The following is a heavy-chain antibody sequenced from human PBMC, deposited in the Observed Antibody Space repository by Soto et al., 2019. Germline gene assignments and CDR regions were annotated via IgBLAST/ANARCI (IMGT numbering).Heavy chain of an antibody. CDR3: ARGGNYDSSGYYVDY. V-gene: IGHV4-59*01. D-gene: IGHD3-22*01. CDR1: GGSISSYY. J-gene: IGHJ4*02. CDR2: IYYSGST. Sequence: QVQLQESGPGLVKPSETLSLTCTVSGGSISSYYWSWIRQPPGKGLEWIGYIYYSGSTNYNPYLKSRVTISVDTSKNQFSLKLSSVTAADTAVYYCARGGNYDSSGYYVDYWGQGTLVTVSS.